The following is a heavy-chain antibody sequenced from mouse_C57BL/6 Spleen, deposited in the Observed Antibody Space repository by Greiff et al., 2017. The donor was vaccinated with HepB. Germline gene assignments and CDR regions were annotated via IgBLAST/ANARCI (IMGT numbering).Heavy chain of an antibody. J-gene: IGHJ3*01. D-gene: IGHD4-1*01. CDR2: IWSGGST. V-gene: IGHV2-2*01. Sequence: VHLVESGPGLVQPSQSLSITCTVSGFSLTSYGVHWVRQSPGKGLEWLGVIWSGGSTDYNAAFISRLSISKDNSKSQVFFKMNSLQADDTAIYYCARRGKNWDAAFAYWGQRTLVTVSA. CDR1: GFSLTSYG. CDR3: ARRGKNWDAAFAY.